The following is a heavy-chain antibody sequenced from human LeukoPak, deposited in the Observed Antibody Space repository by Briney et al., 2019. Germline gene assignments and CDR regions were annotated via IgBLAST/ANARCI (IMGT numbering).Heavy chain of an antibody. CDR3: ARGGAHGMDV. CDR2: MSGDADVI. D-gene: IGHD1-26*01. V-gene: IGHV3-11*01. J-gene: IGHJ6*02. Sequence: PRGSLRLSCAASGFTFSDYYMTWIRQVPGKGLEWVSYMSGDADVINYADSVKGRFTISRDNAKRSVYLQMNSLRAEDTALYYCARGGAHGMDVWGQGTTVTVSS. CDR1: GFTFSDYY.